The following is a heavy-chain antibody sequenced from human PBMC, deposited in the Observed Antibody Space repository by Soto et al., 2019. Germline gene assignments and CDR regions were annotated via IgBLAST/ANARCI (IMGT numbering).Heavy chain of an antibody. CDR1: GFTFDEYG. CDR2: INLNGGST. J-gene: IGHJ3*01. CDR3: AEVDGP. V-gene: IGHV3-20*04. Sequence: GGSLRLSCAASGFTFDEYGMSWVRQVPGKGLEWVSAINLNGGSTGYGDSVQGRFTISRDNAKNSVYLQMNSLRGDDTALYYCAEVDGPWGQGTMFPVSS. D-gene: IGHD1-26*01.